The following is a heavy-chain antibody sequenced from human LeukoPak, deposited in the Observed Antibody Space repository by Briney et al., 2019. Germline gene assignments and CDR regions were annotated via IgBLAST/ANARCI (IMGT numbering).Heavy chain of an antibody. J-gene: IGHJ4*02. CDR1: GFTFSSYS. Sequence: SGGSLRLSCAASGFTFSSYSMNWVRQAPGKGLEWVSSISSSSSYINYTDSVKGRFTISRDNSKNTLYLQMNSLRVEDTAVYFCILGTIGRSLDYWGQGTPVTVPP. CDR3: ILGTIGRSLDY. CDR2: ISSSSSYI. V-gene: IGHV3-21*04. D-gene: IGHD5-12*01.